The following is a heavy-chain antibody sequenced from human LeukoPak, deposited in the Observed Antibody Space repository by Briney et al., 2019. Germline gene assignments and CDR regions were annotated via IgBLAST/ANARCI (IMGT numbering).Heavy chain of an antibody. Sequence: TGGSLRLSCAASGFTFSTYSMNWVRQAPGKGLEWVSSIISSSSYIYYADSVKGRFTISRDNAENSLYLQMNSLRAEDTAVYYCARDPQYCSGGSCYSFDYWGQGTLVTVSS. V-gene: IGHV3-21*01. J-gene: IGHJ4*02. CDR2: IISSSSYI. CDR3: ARDPQYCSGGSCYSFDY. D-gene: IGHD2-15*01. CDR1: GFTFSTYS.